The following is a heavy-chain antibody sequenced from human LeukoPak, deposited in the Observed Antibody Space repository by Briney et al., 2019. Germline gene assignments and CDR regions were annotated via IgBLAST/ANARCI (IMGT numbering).Heavy chain of an antibody. Sequence: SETLSLTCTVSGGSISSYYWTWIRQPPGKGLEWIGYIYYSGSTNNNPSLKSRVTISVDTSKNQFSLNLSSVTAADTAVYYCARAGPMVGGIIISHGFDIWGQGTMVTVSS. CDR3: ARAGPMVGGIIISHGFDI. CDR1: GGSISSYY. J-gene: IGHJ3*02. V-gene: IGHV4-59*01. CDR2: IYYSGST. D-gene: IGHD3-10*01.